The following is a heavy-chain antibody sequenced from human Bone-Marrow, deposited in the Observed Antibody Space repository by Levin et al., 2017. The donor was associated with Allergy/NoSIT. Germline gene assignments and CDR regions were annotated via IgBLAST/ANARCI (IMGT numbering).Heavy chain of an antibody. Sequence: ASVKVSCKASGYTFTSYDINWVRQATGQGLEWMGWMNPNSGNTGYAQKFQGRVTMTRNTSISTAYMELSSLRSEETAVYYCARDVVVVAATEFFNYYYYGMDVWGQGTTVTVSS. V-gene: IGHV1-8*01. D-gene: IGHD2-15*01. CDR1: GYTFTSYD. CDR2: MNPNSGNT. CDR3: ARDVVVVAATEFFNYYYYGMDV. J-gene: IGHJ6*02.